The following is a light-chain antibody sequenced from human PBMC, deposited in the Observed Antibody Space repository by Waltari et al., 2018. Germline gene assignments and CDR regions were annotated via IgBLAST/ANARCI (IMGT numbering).Light chain of an antibody. CDR3: SSYTTTNIVV. CDR2: DVS. J-gene: IGLJ2*01. V-gene: IGLV2-14*03. CDR1: SSDIGAYNF. Sequence: QSALTQPASVSGSPGQSITISCPGSSSDIGAYNFVSWYQQHPGKATQLMIYDVSKRPSGVSNRFSGSKSGNTASLTIYGLQVEDEADYFCSSYTTTNIVVFGGGTELTVL.